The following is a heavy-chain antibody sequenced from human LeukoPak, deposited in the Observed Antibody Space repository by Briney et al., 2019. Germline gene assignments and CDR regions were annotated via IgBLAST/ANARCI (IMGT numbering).Heavy chain of an antibody. V-gene: IGHV3-33*01. CDR3: ATVTSGLTYFDY. CDR1: GFTFSSYG. CDR2: IWYDGSNK. D-gene: IGHD3-10*01. J-gene: IGHJ4*02. Sequence: GGSLRLSCAASGFTFSSYGMHWVCQAPGKGLEWLAAIWYDGSNKYYADSVKGRFTISRDNSKNTLYLQMNSLRAEDTAVYYCATVTSGLTYFDYWGQGTLVTVSS.